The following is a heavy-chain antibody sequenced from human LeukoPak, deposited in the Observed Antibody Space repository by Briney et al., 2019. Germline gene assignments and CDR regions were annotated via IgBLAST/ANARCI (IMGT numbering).Heavy chain of an antibody. CDR2: IQFNGNNK. V-gene: IGHV3-30*02. CDR3: AKDQDGYSYGYIDY. CDR1: GFTFSSYG. J-gene: IGHJ4*02. D-gene: IGHD5-18*01. Sequence: GRSLRLSCAASGFTFSSYGMHWVRQAPGKGLEWVAFIQFNGNNKYSADSMKGRFTISRDNSKNTLYLQMNSLRAEDTAVYYCAKDQDGYSYGYIDYWGQGTLVTVSS.